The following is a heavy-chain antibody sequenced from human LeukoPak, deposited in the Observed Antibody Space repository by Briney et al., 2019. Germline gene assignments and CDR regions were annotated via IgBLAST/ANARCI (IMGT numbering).Heavy chain of an antibody. V-gene: IGHV1-2*02. CDR3: ASEYSGYDPTAFDY. J-gene: IGHJ4*02. Sequence: ASVKVSCKASGYTFTGYYLHWVRQAPGQGLEWMGWISPNSDDTNYAQKFRGRVNMTRDTSISTAYMELSRLRSDDTAVSYCASEYSGYDPTAFDYWGQGTLVTVSS. CDR1: GYTFTGYY. CDR2: ISPNSDDT. D-gene: IGHD5-12*01.